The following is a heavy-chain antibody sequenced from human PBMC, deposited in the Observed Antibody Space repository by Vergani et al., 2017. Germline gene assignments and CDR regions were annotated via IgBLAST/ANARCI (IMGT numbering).Heavy chain of an antibody. D-gene: IGHD6-13*01. CDR3: AHWSLGIAAAGNWFDP. CDR2: IYWDDAK. CDR1: GFSLSTSGVG. V-gene: IGHV2-5*02. J-gene: IGHJ5*02. Sequence: QITLKESGPTLVKPTQTLTLTCTFSGFSLSTSGVGVGWIRQPPGKALEWLALIYWDDAKRYSPSLKSRLTITKDTSKNQVVLTMNNMDPVDTATNYCAHWSLGIAAAGNWFDPWGQGTLVTVSS.